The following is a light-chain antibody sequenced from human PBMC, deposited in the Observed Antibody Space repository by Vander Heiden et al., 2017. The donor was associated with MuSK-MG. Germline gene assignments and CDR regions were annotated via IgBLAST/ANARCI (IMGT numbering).Light chain of an antibody. Sequence: EIGLTQSPGTRSSAPGERATLSCTASQSVSSNYLAWYHQEPGPAPRVLIYGGSSRATGVPGKFSGNGSGTRFNLAIRRLEGEGFAVYYCQQDGSSPYTFGQGTKLEIK. CDR1: QSVSSNY. CDR2: GGS. CDR3: QQDGSSPYT. J-gene: IGKJ2*01. V-gene: IGKV3-20*01.